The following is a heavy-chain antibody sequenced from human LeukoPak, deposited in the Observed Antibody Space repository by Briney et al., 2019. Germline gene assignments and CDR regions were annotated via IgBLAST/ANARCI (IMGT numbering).Heavy chain of an antibody. V-gene: IGHV4-59*01. Sequence: PSETLSLTCTVSGGSISSYYWSWIRQPPGKGLEWIGYIYYSGSTNYNPSLKSRVTISVDTSKNQFSLKLSSVTAADTAVYYCARILDVVVVAATRSWFDPWGQGTLVTVSS. CDR3: ARILDVVVVAATRSWFDP. CDR1: GGSISSYY. D-gene: IGHD2-15*01. J-gene: IGHJ5*02. CDR2: IYYSGST.